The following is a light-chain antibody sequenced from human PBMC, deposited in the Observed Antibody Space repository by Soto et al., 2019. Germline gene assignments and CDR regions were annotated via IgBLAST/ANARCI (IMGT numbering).Light chain of an antibody. Sequence: EIVMTQSPATLSVSPGGRATLSCRASQSISDTLAWYQQKPGQAPRLLIYSASTRATGFPARFSGSGSGTDFTLTIRSLQSEDFAVYYCQPYNNWPWTFGQGTKVEIK. V-gene: IGKV3-15*01. CDR1: QSISDT. CDR3: QPYNNWPWT. CDR2: SAS. J-gene: IGKJ1*01.